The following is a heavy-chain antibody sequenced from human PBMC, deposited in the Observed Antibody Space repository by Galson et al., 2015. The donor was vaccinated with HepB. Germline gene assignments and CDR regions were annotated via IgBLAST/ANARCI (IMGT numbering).Heavy chain of an antibody. Sequence: SLRLSCAASGFTFSSYGMHWVRQAPGKGLEWVAVISYDGSNKYYADSVKGRFTISRDNSKNTLYLQMNSLRAEDTAVYYCARGDRITMIVVVTPDAFDIWGQGTMVTVSS. J-gene: IGHJ3*02. CDR3: ARGDRITMIVVVTPDAFDI. D-gene: IGHD3-22*01. CDR2: ISYDGSNK. V-gene: IGHV3-30*03. CDR1: GFTFSSYG.